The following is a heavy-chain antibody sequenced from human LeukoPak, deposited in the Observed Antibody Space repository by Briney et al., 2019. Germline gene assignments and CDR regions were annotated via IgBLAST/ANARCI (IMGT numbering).Heavy chain of an antibody. V-gene: IGHV3-48*01. CDR3: AKDGPRYSGTYCDY. CDR2: ISSGSSTI. CDR1: GFTFSSYS. Sequence: PGGSLRLSCAASGFTFSSYSMNWVRQAPGKGLEWVSYISSGSSTIYYADSVKGRFTISRDSSNNTLYLQMNSLRVEDTAVYYCAKDGPRYSGTYCDYWGQGTLVTVSS. D-gene: IGHD1-26*01. J-gene: IGHJ4*02.